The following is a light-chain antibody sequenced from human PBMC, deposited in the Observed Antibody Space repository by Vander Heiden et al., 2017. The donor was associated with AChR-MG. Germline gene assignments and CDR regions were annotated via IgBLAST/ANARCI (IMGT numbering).Light chain of an antibody. V-gene: IGKV3-11*01. Sequence: EIVLTPSPATLSLYPGERATLSCRGSQRVSSYLAWYQQEPGQAPRLLVYDASNRATGIPARFSGSGSGTDFTLTISSLEPEDFAVYYCQQRSNWPPALTFGGGTKVEIK. CDR1: QRVSSY. CDR3: QQRSNWPPALT. J-gene: IGKJ4*01. CDR2: DAS.